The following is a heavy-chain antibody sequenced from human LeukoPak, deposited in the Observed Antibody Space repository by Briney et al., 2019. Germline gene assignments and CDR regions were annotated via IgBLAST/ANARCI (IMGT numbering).Heavy chain of an antibody. Sequence: GGSLRLSCAASGFTFSSYGMHWVRQAPGKGLGWVAVISYDGSNKYYADSVKGRFTISRDNSKNTLYLQMNSLRAEDTAVYYCAKRAVAGLTDYWGQGTLVTVSS. J-gene: IGHJ4*02. D-gene: IGHD6-19*01. CDR3: AKRAVAGLTDY. V-gene: IGHV3-30*18. CDR2: ISYDGSNK. CDR1: GFTFSSYG.